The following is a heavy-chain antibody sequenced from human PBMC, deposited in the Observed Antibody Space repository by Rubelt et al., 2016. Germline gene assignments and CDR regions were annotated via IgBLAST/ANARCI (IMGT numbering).Heavy chain of an antibody. CDR3: AKEIAVAVIWYFDL. CDR1: GFTFSSYA. V-gene: IGHV3-23*01. J-gene: IGHJ2*01. D-gene: IGHD6-19*01. CDR2: ISGSGGST. Sequence: SCAASGFTFSSYAMSWVRQAPGKGLEWVSSISGSGGSTYYADSVKGRFTISRDNSKNTLYLQMNSLRAEDTAVYYCAKEIAVAVIWYFDLWGRGTLVTVSS.